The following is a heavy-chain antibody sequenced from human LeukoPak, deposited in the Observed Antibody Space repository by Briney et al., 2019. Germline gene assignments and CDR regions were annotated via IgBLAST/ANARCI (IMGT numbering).Heavy chain of an antibody. Sequence: SETLSLTCTVSGGSISSGGYYWSWIRQHPGKGLEWIGYIYYSGSTYYNPSLKSRVTISVDTSKNQFSLKPSSVTAADTAVYYCARERTYGDYSFDYWGQGTLVTVSS. CDR2: IYYSGST. J-gene: IGHJ4*02. V-gene: IGHV4-31*03. CDR1: GGSISSGGYY. CDR3: ARERTYGDYSFDY. D-gene: IGHD4-17*01.